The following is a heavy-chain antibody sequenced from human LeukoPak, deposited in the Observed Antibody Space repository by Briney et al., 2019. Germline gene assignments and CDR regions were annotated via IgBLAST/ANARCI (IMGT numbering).Heavy chain of an antibody. CDR2: IHYSGRT. V-gene: IGHV4-30-4*01. D-gene: IGHD2-21*02. CDR1: GGSISSGDYY. J-gene: IGHJ5*02. Sequence: SETLSLTCTVSGGSISSGDYYWTWIRQPPGKGLEWIGYIHYSGRTYYNPSLKSRVTMSADTSKKQFSLKLSSVTAADTAVYYCARDCGDCTTVSPAHWFDPWGQGTLVTVSS. CDR3: ARDCGDCTTVSPAHWFDP.